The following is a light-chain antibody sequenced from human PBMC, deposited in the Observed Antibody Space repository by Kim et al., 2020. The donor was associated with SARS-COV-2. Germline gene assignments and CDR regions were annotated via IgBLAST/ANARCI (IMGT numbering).Light chain of an antibody. CDR2: SAS. V-gene: IGKV3-20*01. CDR3: QQYASSPYT. CDR1: QSVSSTY. J-gene: IGKJ2*01. Sequence: LSPGERATLSYRASQSVSSTYFGWYQHKRGQAPRLLIYSASSRATGIPDRFSGSGSGTEFTLTISRLEPEDSAVYYCQQYASSPYTFGQGTKLEI.